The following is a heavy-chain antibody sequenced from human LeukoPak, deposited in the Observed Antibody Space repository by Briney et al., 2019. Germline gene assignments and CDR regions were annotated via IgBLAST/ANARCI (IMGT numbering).Heavy chain of an antibody. V-gene: IGHV3-9*01. Sequence: GGSLRLSCAASGFTFDDFAMHWVRQVPGKGLEWVSGISWNSDIIDYADSVKGRFTISRDNAKNSLYLQMNSLRAEDTAVYYCARDGTRYDILTGRLGGGLDYWGQGTLVTVSS. CDR3: ARDGTRYDILTGRLGGGLDY. J-gene: IGHJ4*02. D-gene: IGHD3-9*01. CDR2: ISWNSDII. CDR1: GFTFDDFA.